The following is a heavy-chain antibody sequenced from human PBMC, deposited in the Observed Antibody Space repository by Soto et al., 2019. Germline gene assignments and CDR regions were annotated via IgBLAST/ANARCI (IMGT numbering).Heavy chain of an antibody. Sequence: LSLTCAVYGGSFSGYYWSWIRQPPGKGLEWIGEINHSGSTNYNPSLKSRVTISVDTSKNQFSLKLSSVTAADTAVYYCAREIAARLPYYYYGMDVWGQGTTVTVSS. CDR2: INHSGST. V-gene: IGHV4-34*01. J-gene: IGHJ6*02. CDR1: GGSFSGYY. CDR3: AREIAARLPYYYYGMDV. D-gene: IGHD6-6*01.